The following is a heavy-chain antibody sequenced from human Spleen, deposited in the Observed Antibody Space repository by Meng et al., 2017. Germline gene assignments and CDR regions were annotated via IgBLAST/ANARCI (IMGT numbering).Heavy chain of an antibody. CDR2: INHSGST. CDR1: GGSVSSYY. Sequence: SETLSLTCTVSGGSVSSYYWSWIRQPAGKGLEWIGEINHSGSTNYNPSLKSRVTISVDTSKNQFSLKLSSVTAADTAVYYCARGKPLDVWGQGTTVTVSS. J-gene: IGHJ6*02. CDR3: ARGKPLDV. V-gene: IGHV4-34*01.